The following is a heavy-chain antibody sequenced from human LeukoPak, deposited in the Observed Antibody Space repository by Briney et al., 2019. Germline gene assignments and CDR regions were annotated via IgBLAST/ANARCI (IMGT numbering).Heavy chain of an antibody. Sequence: SETLSLTCTVSGGSISSYYWSWIRQPPGKGLEWIGYIYYSGSTNYNPSLKSRVTISVDTSKNQFSLKLSSVTAADTAVYYCAREETDDFWSGSPGTYYFDYWGQGTLVTVSS. V-gene: IGHV4-59*01. D-gene: IGHD3-3*01. J-gene: IGHJ4*02. CDR1: GGSISSYY. CDR3: AREETDDFWSGSPGTYYFDY. CDR2: IYYSGST.